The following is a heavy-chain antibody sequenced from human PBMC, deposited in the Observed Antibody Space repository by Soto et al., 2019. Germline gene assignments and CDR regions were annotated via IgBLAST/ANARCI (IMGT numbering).Heavy chain of an antibody. D-gene: IGHD1-20*01. J-gene: IGHJ5*02. V-gene: IGHV3-64*01. CDR2: ISSNGGST. Sequence: EVQLVESGGGLVQPGGSLRLSCAASGFTFSSYAMLWVRRAPGKGLEYVLAISSNGGSTYHANSVKGRFTISRDNSKNTLYLQMGSLRAEDMAVYYCARDGLDNWNDVVGWFDPRGQGTLVTVSS. CDR1: GFTFSSYA. CDR3: ARDGLDNWNDVVGWFDP.